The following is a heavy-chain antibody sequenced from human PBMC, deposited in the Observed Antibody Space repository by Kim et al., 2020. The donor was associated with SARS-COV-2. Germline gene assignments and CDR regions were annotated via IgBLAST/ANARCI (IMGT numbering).Heavy chain of an antibody. CDR2: INWDGRST. CDR3: AKDVDGSGSYRDYG. Sequence: GGSLRLSCAASGFTSADPFENYSMHWVRQPPGKGLEWVSLINWDGRSTYYAESVKGRFTISRDNNKNSLYLQMNSLRIEDTALYYCAKDVDGSGSYRDYG. CDR1: GFTSADPFENYS. V-gene: IGHV3-43*01. D-gene: IGHD3-10*01. J-gene: IGHJ6*01.